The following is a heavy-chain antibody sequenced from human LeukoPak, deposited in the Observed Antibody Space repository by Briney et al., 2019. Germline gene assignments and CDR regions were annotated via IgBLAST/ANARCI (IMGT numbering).Heavy chain of an antibody. CDR1: GFIFSTYS. D-gene: IGHD2-8*02. CDR3: ARLFGGVTTYDY. J-gene: IGHJ4*02. V-gene: IGHV3-21*01. CDR2: ISSSTSYI. Sequence: PGGSLRLSCAASGFIFSTYSMNWVRQAPGKGLEWVSSISSSTSYIYYADSVKGRFTISRDNAKNSLYLQMNRLRADDTAVYYCARLFGGVTTYDYWGQGALVTVSS.